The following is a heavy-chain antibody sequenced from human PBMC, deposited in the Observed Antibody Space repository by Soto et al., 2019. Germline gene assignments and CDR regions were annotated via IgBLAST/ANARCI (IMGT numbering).Heavy chain of an antibody. CDR3: SSPYTFENWFDP. D-gene: IGHD3-16*01. J-gene: IGHJ5*02. V-gene: IGHV4-38-2*01. Sequence: SETLSLTCAVSGYSISSGYYWGCLRQPPGKGLEWIGSIYHGGSTYYNPSLNSRVTLSIDMTNNHVSLILNSVTAADTAVYYDSSPYTFENWFDPWGQGTLVTVYS. CDR2: IYHGGST. CDR1: GYSISSGYY.